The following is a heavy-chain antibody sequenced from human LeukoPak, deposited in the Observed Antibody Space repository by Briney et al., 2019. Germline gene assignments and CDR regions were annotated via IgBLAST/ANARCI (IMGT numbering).Heavy chain of an antibody. V-gene: IGHV3-23*01. CDR2: ISGSGDST. D-gene: IGHD3-22*01. CDR3: AKLGSSGHPGAFDI. J-gene: IGHJ3*02. Sequence: GGSLRLSCAASGFTFSSYAMSWVRQAPGKGLEWVSGISGSGDSTYYADSVKGRFTISRGNSKNTMYVQMNSLRADDTAVYYCAKLGSSGHPGAFDIWGQGTMVTVSS. CDR1: GFTFSSYA.